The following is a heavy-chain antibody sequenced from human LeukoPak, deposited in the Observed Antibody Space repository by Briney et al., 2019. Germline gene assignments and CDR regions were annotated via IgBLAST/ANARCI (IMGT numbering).Heavy chain of an antibody. Sequence: SETLSLTCTVSGGSISSYYWSWMRQPVGKGLEWIGRIYTSGSTKYNPSLKSRVTMSVDTSKNQFSLKQSSVTAADTAVYYCARDKTGDYGDLNWFDPWGQGTLVTVSS. CDR1: GGSISSYY. V-gene: IGHV4-4*07. J-gene: IGHJ5*02. CDR3: ARDKTGDYGDLNWFDP. CDR2: IYTSGST. D-gene: IGHD4-17*01.